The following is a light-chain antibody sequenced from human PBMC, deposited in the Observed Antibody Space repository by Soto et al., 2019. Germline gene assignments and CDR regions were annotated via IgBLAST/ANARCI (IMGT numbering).Light chain of an antibody. J-gene: IGLJ1*01. CDR1: SSDVGGYNY. CDR3: SSYTSSSTRV. Sequence: QSALTQPASVSGSPGQSITFSCTGTSSDVGGYNYVSWYQHHPGKAPKLMIYEVSNRPSGVSNRFSGSKSGNTASLTISGLQAEDEGDYYCSSYTSSSTRVFGTGTKLTVL. CDR2: EVS. V-gene: IGLV2-14*01.